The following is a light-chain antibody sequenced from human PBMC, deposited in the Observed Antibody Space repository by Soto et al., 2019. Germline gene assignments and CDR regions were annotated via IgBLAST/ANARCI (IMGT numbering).Light chain of an antibody. V-gene: IGKV1-39*01. CDR3: QQSYSSPPWT. CDR2: AAS. Sequence: DIQMTQSPSSLSASVGDRVSISCRASQNISTYLKWYQQKPGNAPDFLIYAASSLQSGVPSRLSGSGSVTDFTLTISSLQPEDFATYYCQQSYSSPPWTFGQGTKVDIK. J-gene: IGKJ1*01. CDR1: QNISTY.